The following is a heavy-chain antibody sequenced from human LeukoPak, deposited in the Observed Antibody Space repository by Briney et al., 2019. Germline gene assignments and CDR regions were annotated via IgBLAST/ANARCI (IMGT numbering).Heavy chain of an antibody. V-gene: IGHV1-69*05. D-gene: IGHD2-2*01. CDR2: IIPIFGTA. Sequence: KISCKGSGYSFTTYAISWVRQAPGQGLEWMGGIIPIFGTANYAQKFQGRVTITTDESTSTAYMELSSLRSEDTAVYYCARYCSSTSCAHAFDIWGQGTMVTVSS. CDR1: GYSFTTYA. J-gene: IGHJ3*02. CDR3: ARYCSSTSCAHAFDI.